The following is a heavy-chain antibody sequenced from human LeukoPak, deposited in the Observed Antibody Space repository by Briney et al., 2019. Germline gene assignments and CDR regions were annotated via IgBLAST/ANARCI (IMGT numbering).Heavy chain of an antibody. CDR2: INHSGST. D-gene: IGHD2-15*01. Sequence: SETLSLTCAVYGGSFSGYYWSWIRQPPGKGLEWIGEINHSGSTNYNPSLESRLTISVDTSKNQFSLKLSSVTAADTAVYYCARQDLGHNWFDPWGQGTLVTVSS. J-gene: IGHJ5*02. V-gene: IGHV4-34*01. CDR1: GGSFSGYY. CDR3: ARQDLGHNWFDP.